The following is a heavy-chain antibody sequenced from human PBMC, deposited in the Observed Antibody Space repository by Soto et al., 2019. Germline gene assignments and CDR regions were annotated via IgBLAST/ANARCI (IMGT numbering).Heavy chain of an antibody. J-gene: IGHJ3*01. Sequence: LSLTCTVSGDAMSTYYWNWIRQSAEKGLEWIGRISATGTTTYIPSLKSRITLSVDTSKNEFSLNLKFVTAADTAVYFCARDKSGAADFWGQGTMVTV. CDR1: GDAMSTYY. D-gene: IGHD7-27*01. CDR2: ISATGTT. V-gene: IGHV4-4*07. CDR3: ARDKSGAADF.